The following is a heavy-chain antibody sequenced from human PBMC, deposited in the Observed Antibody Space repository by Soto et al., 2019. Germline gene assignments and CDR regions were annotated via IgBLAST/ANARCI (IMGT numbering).Heavy chain of an antibody. CDR2: ISGSGSNP. D-gene: IGHD4-17*01. Sequence: EVQVLESGGGLVQPGGSLRLSCAASGFTFSSYAMSWVRQAPGQGLEWVSAISGSGSNPYYADSVKGRFTISRDNSKNTLYLQMNSLRAEDTGLYYCAKTASMTIHDGFDQWGQGTLVTVSS. V-gene: IGHV3-23*01. CDR3: AKTASMTIHDGFDQ. J-gene: IGHJ4*02. CDR1: GFTFSSYA.